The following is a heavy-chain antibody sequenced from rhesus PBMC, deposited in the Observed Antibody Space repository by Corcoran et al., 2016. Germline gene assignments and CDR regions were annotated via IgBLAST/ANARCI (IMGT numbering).Heavy chain of an antibody. CDR3: ARDYYGSGYYTGNGGIDY. CDR2: VNGVSSSN. J-gene: IGHJ4*01. V-gene: IGHV4-80*01. D-gene: IGHD3-28*01. CDR1: GASFSSYY. Sequence: VQLQASGAGLTQPSAPRPLTCAVAGASFSSYYCRWIRQRPRKGWEGRGMVNGVSSSNNDDPSLKSPVPISNGASKIQFSLKLSSVTAADTAVYYCARDYYGSGYYTGNGGIDYWGQGVLVTVSS.